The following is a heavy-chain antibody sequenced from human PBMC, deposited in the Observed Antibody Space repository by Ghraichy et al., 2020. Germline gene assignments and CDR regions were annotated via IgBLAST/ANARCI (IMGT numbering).Heavy chain of an antibody. J-gene: IGHJ4*02. Sequence: GGSLRLSCAASGFTFSTDAMSWVRQAPGKGLEWVSALRGSGDSTYYADSVKGRFTISRDNSKNTLYLQMNSLSVEDTAVYFCAKGRSTTNHYDYWGQGTLVTVSS. CDR1: GFTFSTDA. CDR2: LRGSGDST. CDR3: AKGRSTTNHYDY. D-gene: IGHD2/OR15-2a*01. V-gene: IGHV3-23*01.